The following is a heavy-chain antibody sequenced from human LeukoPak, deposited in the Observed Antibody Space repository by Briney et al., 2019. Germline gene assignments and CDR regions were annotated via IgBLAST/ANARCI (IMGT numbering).Heavy chain of an antibody. V-gene: IGHV4-34*01. CDR2: TRYSGNT. CDR3: AKSGGYGLIDC. J-gene: IGHJ4*02. CDR1: GGSFSGYY. Sequence: SETLSLTCDVRGGSFSGYYWNWLRQPPGKGLEWIGETRYSGNTNYNPSLKSRVTISADTSKKHFSLRLTSVTAADAAVYYCAKSGGYGLIDCWGQGTLVTVSS. D-gene: IGHD1-26*01.